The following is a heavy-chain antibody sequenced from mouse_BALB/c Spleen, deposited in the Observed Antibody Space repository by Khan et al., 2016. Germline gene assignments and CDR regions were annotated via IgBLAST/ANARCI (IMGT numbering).Heavy chain of an antibody. Sequence: EVQLVETGGGLVQPKGSLKLSCAASGFTFNTNAMNWVRQAPGKGLEWVARIRSKSNNYATYYADSVKDRFTISRDDSPSILYLQMTNLKTEDTAMYYCVRDFYYYGRGGCFDVGGAGTTVTVSS. CDR1: GFTFNTNA. CDR3: VRDFYYYGRGGCFDV. CDR2: IRSKSNNYAT. D-gene: IGHD1-1*01. J-gene: IGHJ1*01. V-gene: IGHV10S3*01.